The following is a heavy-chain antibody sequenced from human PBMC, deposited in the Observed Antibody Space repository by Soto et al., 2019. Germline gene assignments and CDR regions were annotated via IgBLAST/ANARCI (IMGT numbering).Heavy chain of an antibody. CDR1: GYTFTSYG. V-gene: IGHV1-18*01. J-gene: IGHJ4*02. CDR2: ISAYNGNT. D-gene: IGHD2-15*01. Sequence: QVQLVQSGAEVKKPGASVKVSCKASGYTFTSYGISWVRQAPGQGLEWMGWISAYNGNTNYAQKRQGRVTMTTDTTTITAYRELRIVRSDDTAVSHCASVRAGDCNGGSCYDYWGQGTLVTVSS. CDR3: ASVRAGDCNGGSCYDY.